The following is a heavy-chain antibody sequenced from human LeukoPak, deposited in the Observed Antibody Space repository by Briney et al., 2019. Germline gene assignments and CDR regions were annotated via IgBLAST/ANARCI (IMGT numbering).Heavy chain of an antibody. Sequence: SETLSLTCAVSGYSISSGYYWGWIRQPPGKGLEWIGSIYHSGSTYYNPSLKSRVTISVDTSKNQFSLKLSSVTAADTAVYYCARERDYVWGSYRPKVDYWGQGTLVNVSS. D-gene: IGHD3-16*02. CDR3: ARERDYVWGSYRPKVDY. CDR2: IYHSGST. V-gene: IGHV4-38-2*02. CDR1: GYSISSGYY. J-gene: IGHJ4*02.